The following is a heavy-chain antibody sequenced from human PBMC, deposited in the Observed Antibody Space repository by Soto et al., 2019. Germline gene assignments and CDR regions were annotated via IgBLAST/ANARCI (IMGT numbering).Heavy chain of an antibody. CDR1: DGSIISDDYF. V-gene: IGHV4-61*08. CDR2: IHSSGST. CDR3: ATDAYSYFDS. Sequence: SETLSLTCSVSDGSIISDDYFWTWMRQYPERGLEWIGHIHSSGSTEYNPSLESRLTISVDTSKNQFSLKLSSVTAADTAIYYCATDAYSYFDSWGQGTQVTVSS. D-gene: IGHD5-18*01. J-gene: IGHJ4*02.